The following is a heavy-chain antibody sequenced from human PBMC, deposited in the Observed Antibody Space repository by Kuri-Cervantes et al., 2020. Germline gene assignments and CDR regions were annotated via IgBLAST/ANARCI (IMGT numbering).Heavy chain of an antibody. D-gene: IGHD1-14*01. V-gene: IGHV4-39*07. J-gene: IGHJ4*02. Sequence: SETLSLTCTVSGGSISSGNYYWGWIRQAPGKGLEWIGGFYLSGSTYNNPSLRSRVTISSDTSKDQFSLKLSSVTAADTAVYYCARGRTNFDYWGQGTLVTVSS. CDR1: GGSISSGNYY. CDR2: FYLSGST. CDR3: ARGRTNFDY.